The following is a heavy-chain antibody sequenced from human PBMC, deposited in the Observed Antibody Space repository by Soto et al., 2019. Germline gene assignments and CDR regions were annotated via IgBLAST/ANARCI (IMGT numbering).Heavy chain of an antibody. Sequence: SETLSLTCAVSGGSISSGGYSWSWIRQPPGKGLEWIGYIYHSGSIYYNPSLKSRVTISVDGSKNQFSLKLSSVTAADTAMYYCARYLFGIANHGMDVWGQGTTVPVSS. D-gene: IGHD3-3*01. CDR1: GGSISSGGYS. J-gene: IGHJ6*02. V-gene: IGHV4-30-2*01. CDR2: IYHSGSI. CDR3: ARYLFGIANHGMDV.